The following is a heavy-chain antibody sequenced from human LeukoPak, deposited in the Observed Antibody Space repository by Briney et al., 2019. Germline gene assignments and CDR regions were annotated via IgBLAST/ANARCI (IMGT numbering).Heavy chain of an antibody. V-gene: IGHV4-59*08. CDR2: NSGST. Sequence: PSETLSLTCTVSGDSLSDYFWSWLRQPPGKGLEWIGYNSGSTNYNASLKSRVTILLVRSKNQFSLKLSSVTAADTAVYYCARGRGYGGNYLRSFDIWGQGTMVTVSS. CDR3: ARGRGYGGNYLRSFDI. J-gene: IGHJ3*02. CDR1: GDSLSDYF. D-gene: IGHD1-26*01.